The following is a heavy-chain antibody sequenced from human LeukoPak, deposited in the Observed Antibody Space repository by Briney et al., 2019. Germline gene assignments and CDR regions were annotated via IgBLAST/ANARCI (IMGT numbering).Heavy chain of an antibody. CDR3: ARTYEDYYYGMDV. Sequence: GDSLKISCKGSGYSFTSYWIGWVRQMPGKGLEWMGIIYPGDSDTRYSPSFQGQVTISADKSISTAYLQWSSLKASDTAMYYCARTYEDYYYGMDVWGQGTTVTVSS. CDR1: GYSFTSYW. V-gene: IGHV5-51*01. D-gene: IGHD2-21*01. J-gene: IGHJ6*02. CDR2: IYPGDSDT.